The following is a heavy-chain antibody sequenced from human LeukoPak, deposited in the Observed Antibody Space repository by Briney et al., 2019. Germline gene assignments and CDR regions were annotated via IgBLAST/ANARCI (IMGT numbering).Heavy chain of an antibody. CDR1: GGSISSGGYY. Sequence: SETLSLTCTVSGGSISSGGYYWSWIRQPPGKGLEWIGYIYHSGSTYYNPSLKSRVTISVDRSKNQFSLKLSSVTAADTAVYYCARDEGPTILGEGGAFDIWGQGTMVTVSS. J-gene: IGHJ3*02. CDR3: ARDEGPTILGEGGAFDI. D-gene: IGHD3-16*01. CDR2: IYHSGST. V-gene: IGHV4-30-2*01.